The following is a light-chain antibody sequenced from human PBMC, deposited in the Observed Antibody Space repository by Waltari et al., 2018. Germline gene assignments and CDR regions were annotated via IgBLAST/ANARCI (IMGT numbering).Light chain of an antibody. V-gene: IGLV1-44*01. CDR3: ALWDDSLNGVV. CDR2: SNT. CDR1: YSNMGSHS. Sequence: QSVLTQPPSASGNPGQRVTISCSGTYSNMGSHSENWFPHPPGTAPKPLIHSNTERSSGVPGRFSGSQSGTSASLAISGLQSEDEGDYYCALWDDSLNGVVFGGGTKLTVL. J-gene: IGLJ2*01.